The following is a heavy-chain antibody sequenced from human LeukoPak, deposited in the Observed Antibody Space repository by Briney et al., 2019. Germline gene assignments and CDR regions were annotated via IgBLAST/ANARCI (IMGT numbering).Heavy chain of an antibody. Sequence: GGSLRLSCTSSGFTFGSHRMSWVRQAPGKGLEWVANIGQDGSGTFYADFLKGRFTIPRDNAKNLLFLQMNRLRVEDTAIYYCVRGNEAFWGQGTLVTVSS. CDR3: VRGNEAF. J-gene: IGHJ1*01. CDR2: IGQDGSGT. CDR1: GFTFGSHR. V-gene: IGHV3-7*01.